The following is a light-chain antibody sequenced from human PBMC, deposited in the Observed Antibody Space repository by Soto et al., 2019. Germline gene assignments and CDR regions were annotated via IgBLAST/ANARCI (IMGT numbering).Light chain of an antibody. J-gene: IGLJ1*01. V-gene: IGLV1-40*01. CDR1: SSNIGAGYE. CDR2: GNG. CDR3: QTYDSSLSGLFV. Sequence: QSVLTQPPSVSGAPGQRVTISCTGSSSNIGAGYEVHWYQQLPGTAPKLLIFGNGNRPSGVPDRFSGSKSDTSASLAITGLQAEDEADYYCQTYDSSLSGLFVFGTGTKVTVL.